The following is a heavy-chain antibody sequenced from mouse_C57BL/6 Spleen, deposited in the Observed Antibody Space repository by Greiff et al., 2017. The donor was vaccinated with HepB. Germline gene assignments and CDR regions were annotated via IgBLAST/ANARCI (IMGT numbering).Heavy chain of an antibody. Sequence: EVQLQQSVAELVRPGASVKLSCTASGFNIKNTYMHWVKQRPEQGLEWIGRIDPANGTTKYAPKFQGKATITADTSSNTAYLPLSSLPSEDTAIYYCARSRDYDDGYYFDYWGQGTTLTVSS. J-gene: IGHJ2*01. CDR1: GFNIKNTY. V-gene: IGHV14-3*01. D-gene: IGHD2-4*01. CDR3: ARSRDYDDGYYFDY. CDR2: IDPANGTT.